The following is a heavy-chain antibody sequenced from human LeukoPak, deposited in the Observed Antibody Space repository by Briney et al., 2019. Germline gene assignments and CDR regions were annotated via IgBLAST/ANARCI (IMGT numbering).Heavy chain of an antibody. D-gene: IGHD5-12*01. J-gene: IGHJ4*02. CDR2: ISSTTTYT. CDR3: ARVSLVANGDYFDY. Sequence: PRGSLRLSCAASGFTFSSYAMSWIRQAPGKGLEWVSYISSTTTYTNYADSVKGRFTISRDNAKNSLSLQMNSLRAEDTAVYYCARVSLVANGDYFDYWGQGTLVTVSS. CDR1: GFTFSSYA. V-gene: IGHV3-11*06.